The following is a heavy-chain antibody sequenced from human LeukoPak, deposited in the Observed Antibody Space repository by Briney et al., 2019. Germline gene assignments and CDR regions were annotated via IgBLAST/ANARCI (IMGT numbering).Heavy chain of an antibody. CDR3: ARVLGRTQDYYMDV. CDR2: IILIFGTA. J-gene: IGHJ6*03. D-gene: IGHD1-14*01. Sequence: ASLKASCEASGVTFSSYAISSVRQAPGQGLGWMGGIILIFGTANYAQKFQGRVTITADESTSTAYMELSSLRSEDTAVYYCARVLGRTQDYYMDVWGKGTTVTISS. CDR1: GVTFSSYA. V-gene: IGHV1-69*13.